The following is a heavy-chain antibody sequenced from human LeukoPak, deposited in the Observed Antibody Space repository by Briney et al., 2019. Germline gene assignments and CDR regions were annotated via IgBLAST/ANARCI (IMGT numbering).Heavy chain of an antibody. CDR3: ARTMTTGTTHGELDF. V-gene: IGHV1-18*01. Sequence: ASVKVSCKASGHTFSNYVLTWVRQAPGQGLEWMGRISTYTGNSNYAQKFQDRVTMTTDTSTSTAYMELRNLSSDDTAVYYCARTMTTGTTHGELDFWGQGTLVTGSS. D-gene: IGHD4-17*01. CDR2: ISTYTGNS. J-gene: IGHJ4*02. CDR1: GHTFSNYV.